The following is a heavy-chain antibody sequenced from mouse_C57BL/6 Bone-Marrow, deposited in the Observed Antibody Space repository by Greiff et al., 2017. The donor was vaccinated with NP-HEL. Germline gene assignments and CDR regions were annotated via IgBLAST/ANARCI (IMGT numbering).Heavy chain of an antibody. CDR3: TNAIVQYYFDY. CDR1: GFNIKDDY. CDR2: IDPENGDT. V-gene: IGHV14-4*01. D-gene: IGHD2-12*01. J-gene: IGHJ2*01. Sequence: VQLHQSGAELVRPGASVKLSCTASGFNIKDDYMHWVKQRPEQGLEWIGWIDPENGDTEYASKFQGKATITADTSSNTAYLQLSSLTSEDTAVYYCTNAIVQYYFDYWGQGTTLTVSS.